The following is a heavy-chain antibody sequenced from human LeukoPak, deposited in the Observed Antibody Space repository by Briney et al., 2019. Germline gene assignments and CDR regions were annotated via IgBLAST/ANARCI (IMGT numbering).Heavy chain of an antibody. V-gene: IGHV3-23*01. J-gene: IGHJ4*02. D-gene: IGHD2-2*01. Sequence: GGSLRLSCAASGFAFSTYAMSWVRQAPGKGLEWVSSISGSGSNKYYADSVKGRFTISRDNSKNTLYLQMNSLRAEDTAVYYCAREADCSSTSCIREPFDYWGQGTLVTVSS. CDR3: AREADCSSTSCIREPFDY. CDR2: ISGSGSNK. CDR1: GFAFSTYA.